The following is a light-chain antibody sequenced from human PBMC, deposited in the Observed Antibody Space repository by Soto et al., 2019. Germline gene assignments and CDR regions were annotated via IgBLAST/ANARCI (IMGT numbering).Light chain of an antibody. Sequence: DIQMTQSPSTLSASVGDRLTITCRASQSISSWVAWYQQKPGKPPKLLIYDASSLESGVPSRFSGSGSGTDFSLTITSLQPADSATYYCQQYHSYYPWTFGQGTKVDIK. J-gene: IGKJ1*01. V-gene: IGKV1-5*01. CDR1: QSISSW. CDR2: DAS. CDR3: QQYHSYYPWT.